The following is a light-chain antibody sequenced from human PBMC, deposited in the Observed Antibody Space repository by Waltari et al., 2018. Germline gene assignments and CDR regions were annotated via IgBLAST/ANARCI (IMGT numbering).Light chain of an antibody. CDR3: MKGTRWPLT. Sequence: DIVMTQSPLSLPVTLGQPASISCRSSQSLVYTNGNTYLNWFHQRPGQSPRRLIYKVSNRDSGVPDRFSGSGSGTDFTLKISRVEAEDVGIYYCMKGTRWPLTFGQGTRLEIQ. V-gene: IGKV2-30*01. J-gene: IGKJ5*01. CDR2: KVS. CDR1: QSLVYTNGNTY.